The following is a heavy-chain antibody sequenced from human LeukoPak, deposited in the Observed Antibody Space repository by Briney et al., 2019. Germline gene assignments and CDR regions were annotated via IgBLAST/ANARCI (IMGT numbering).Heavy chain of an antibody. D-gene: IGHD3-22*01. V-gene: IGHV3-21*01. CDR2: ISSSSSYI. CDR1: GFTFSTYS. CDR3: GRKHITMIIVADPGGAFDI. J-gene: IGHJ3*02. Sequence: GGSLRLSCAASGFTFSTYSMNWVRQAPGKGLEWVSSISSSSSYIYYADSVKGRFTISRDNAKNSLSLQMSSLRAEDTAVYYCGRKHITMIIVADPGGAFDIWGQGTMVTVSS.